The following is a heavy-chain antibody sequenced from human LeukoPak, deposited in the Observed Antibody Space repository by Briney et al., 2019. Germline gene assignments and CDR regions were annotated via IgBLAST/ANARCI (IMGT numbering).Heavy chain of an antibody. D-gene: IGHD1-26*01. CDR1: GFNISDYF. V-gene: IGHV3-11*01. J-gene: IGHJ5*02. Sequence: GGSLRLSCAASGFNISDYFMSWIRQAPGKGLDWVSYISGSGGVIYYADSVKGRFSIPRDNAKNSLFLQMNSLRADDTAVYYCAREGRVGATRGWFDPWGQGTLVTVSS. CDR2: ISGSGGVI. CDR3: AREGRVGATRGWFDP.